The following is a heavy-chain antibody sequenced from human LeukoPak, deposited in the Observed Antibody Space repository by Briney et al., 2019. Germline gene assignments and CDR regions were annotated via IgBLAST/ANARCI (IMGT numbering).Heavy chain of an antibody. CDR3: ARAAPRDYAGGSWFFDWFDP. V-gene: IGHV1-2*02. D-gene: IGHD2-15*01. CDR1: GYTFTDYY. Sequence: ASLKVSCKASGYTFTDYYVHWVRQAPGQGLEWMGWINPSSGGTNSAQQFQGRVTIARDTSTSTAYMELSRLTSDDTAMYYCARAAPRDYAGGSWFFDWFDPWGQGTLVTVSS. J-gene: IGHJ5*02. CDR2: INPSSGGT.